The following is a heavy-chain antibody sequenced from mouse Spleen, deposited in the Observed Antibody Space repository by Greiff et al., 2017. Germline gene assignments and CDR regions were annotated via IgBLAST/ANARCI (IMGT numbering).Heavy chain of an antibody. J-gene: IGHJ3*01. V-gene: IGHV5-9-1*01. CDR2: ISSGGSYT. Sequence: EVKLQESGGGLVKPGGSLKLSCAASGFTFSSYAMSWVRQTPEKRLEWVATISSGGSYTYYPDSVKGRFTISRDNAKNTLYLQMSSLRSEDTAMYYCARGIYGNSWFAYWGQGTLVTVSA. CDR3: ARGIYGNSWFAY. D-gene: IGHD2-1*01. CDR1: GFTFSSYA.